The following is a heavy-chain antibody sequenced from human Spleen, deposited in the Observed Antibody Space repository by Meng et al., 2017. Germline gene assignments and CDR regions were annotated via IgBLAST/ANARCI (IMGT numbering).Heavy chain of an antibody. J-gene: IGHJ2*01. CDR1: GFTFSSYA. V-gene: IGHV3-23*01. CDR3: ARPRSYYFDL. Sequence: GGSLRLSCAASGFTFSSYAMSWVRQAPGKGLEWVSAISGNSGSTYYADSVKGRFTISRDNSRNMLFLQMNSLRAEDTAVYYCARPRSYYFDLWGRGTLVTVSS. CDR2: ISGNSGST.